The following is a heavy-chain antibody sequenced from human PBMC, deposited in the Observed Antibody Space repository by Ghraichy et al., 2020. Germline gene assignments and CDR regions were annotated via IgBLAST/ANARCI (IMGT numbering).Heavy chain of an antibody. CDR2: IGTSSTYI. D-gene: IGHD6-13*01. CDR3: ARADYGSSWSAFDY. J-gene: IGHJ4*02. Sequence: GGSLRLSCAASGFTFSTYSMNWVRQAPGKGPVWVSSIGTSSTYIYYADSVKGRFTISRDNAKNSLYLQMNSLRAEDTAVYYCARADYGSSWSAFDYWGQGTLVTVSS. CDR1: GFTFSTYS. V-gene: IGHV3-21*01.